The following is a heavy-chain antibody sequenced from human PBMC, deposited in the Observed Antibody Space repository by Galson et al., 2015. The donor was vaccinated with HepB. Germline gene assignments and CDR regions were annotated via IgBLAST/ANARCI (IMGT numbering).Heavy chain of an antibody. CDR2: INSDGSST. Sequence: LLLFCAASGFFISSYWMLWVRHDPGKGLVWVSPINSDGSSTCYADSVKGRFTISRDNAKNTLYLQMNSLRAEDTAVYYCARDPSSGWFRSLNWFDPWGQGTLVTVSS. CDR3: ARDPSSGWFRSLNWFDP. J-gene: IGHJ5*02. V-gene: IGHV3-74*01. D-gene: IGHD6-19*01. CDR1: GFFISSYW.